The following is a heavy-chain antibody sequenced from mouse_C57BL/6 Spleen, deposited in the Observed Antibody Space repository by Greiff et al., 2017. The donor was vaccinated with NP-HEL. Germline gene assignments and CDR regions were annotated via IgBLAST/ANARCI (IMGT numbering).Heavy chain of an antibody. CDR3: AIGGYGSSYDGGAMDY. Sequence: VQLQQSGPELVKPGASVKISCKASGYTFTDYYMNWVKQSHGKSLEWIGDINPNNGGTSYNQKFKGKATLTVDKSSSTAYMELRSLTSEDSAVYYCAIGGYGSSYDGGAMDYWGQGTSVTVSS. D-gene: IGHD1-1*01. CDR2: INPNNGGT. J-gene: IGHJ4*01. V-gene: IGHV1-26*01. CDR1: GYTFTDYY.